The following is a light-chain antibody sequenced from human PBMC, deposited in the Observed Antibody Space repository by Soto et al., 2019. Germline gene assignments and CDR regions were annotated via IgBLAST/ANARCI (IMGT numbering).Light chain of an antibody. Sequence: DVHMTQSPSTLSASVGYRFTITCRASQSISNWLAWYQQKPGKAPKLLIYTASNLEGGVPSRLSGSGSGTEFTLTISSLQPDDFATYYCQQYNSASTFGQGTKVDIK. CDR3: QQYNSAST. V-gene: IGKV1-5*03. J-gene: IGKJ1*01. CDR2: TAS. CDR1: QSISNW.